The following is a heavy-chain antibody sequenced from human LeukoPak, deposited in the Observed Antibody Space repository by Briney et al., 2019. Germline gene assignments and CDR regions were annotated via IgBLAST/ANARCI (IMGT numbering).Heavy chain of an antibody. CDR1: GCTFSSYD. CDR2: IGPSGGST. V-gene: IGHV1-46*01. CDR3: ARDAGQKHYYGMDV. Sequence: ASVKVSCKASGCTFSSYDMHWVRQAPGQGLEWMGVIGPSGGSTSYAQKFQGRVTMTRDKSTSTVYMELSSLRSEDTAVYYCARDAGQKHYYGMDVWGQGTTVTVSS. J-gene: IGHJ6*02.